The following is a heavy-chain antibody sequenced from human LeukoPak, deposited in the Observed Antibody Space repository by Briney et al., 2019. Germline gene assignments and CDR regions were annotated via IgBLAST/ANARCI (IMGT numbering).Heavy chain of an antibody. CDR2: IYHSGST. Sequence: PSETLSLTCAVSGGSISSGGYSWSWIRQPPGKGLEWIGYIYHSGSTYYNPSLKSRVTISVDRSKNLFSLKLSSVTAADTAVYYCARARQLHALGWFDPWGQGTLVTVSS. D-gene: IGHD6-6*01. J-gene: IGHJ5*02. CDR1: GGSISSGGYS. V-gene: IGHV4-30-2*01. CDR3: ARARQLHALGWFDP.